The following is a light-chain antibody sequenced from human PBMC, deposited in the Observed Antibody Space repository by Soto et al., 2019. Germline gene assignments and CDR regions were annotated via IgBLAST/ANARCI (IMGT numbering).Light chain of an antibody. CDR1: LNVNSY. J-gene: IGKJ5*01. CDR3: QQRQYWPPIT. CDR2: DAS. Sequence: EIVMTQSPAPLSVSPGERATLSCRASLNVNSYLAWYQQKPGQAPRLLIYDASNRAAGIPARFSGSGSGTDFTLTISSLEPEDFAIYYCQQRQYWPPITFGQGTRLEIK. V-gene: IGKV3-11*01.